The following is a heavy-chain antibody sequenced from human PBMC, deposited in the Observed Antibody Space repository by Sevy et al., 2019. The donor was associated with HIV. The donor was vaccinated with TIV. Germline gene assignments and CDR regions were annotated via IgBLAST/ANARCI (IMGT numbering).Heavy chain of an antibody. J-gene: IGHJ4*02. CDR3: ARLRACGGDCYYYDF. CDR2: INPSGGST. V-gene: IGHV1-46*01. CDR1: GYSFTSYE. Sequence: ASVKVSCKASGYSFTSYEIHWVRRAPGQGLEWMGIINPSGGSTSYAQKFQDRVTMIRDTSTTTVYMELSSLRSEDTAVYFCARLRACGGDCYYYDFWGQGTLVTVSS. D-gene: IGHD2-21*02.